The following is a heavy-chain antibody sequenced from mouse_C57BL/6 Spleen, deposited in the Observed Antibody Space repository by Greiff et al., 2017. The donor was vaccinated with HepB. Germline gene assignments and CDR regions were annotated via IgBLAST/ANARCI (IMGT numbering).Heavy chain of an antibody. V-gene: IGHV1-22*01. CDR3: AVLRPMAY. Sequence: EVKLVESGPELVKPGASVKLSCKASGYTFTDYNMHWVKQSHGKSLEWIGYINPNNGGTSYNEKFKGKATLTVNKSSSTAYMELRSLTSEDSAVYCCAVLRPMAYWGQGTLVTVSA. CDR2: INPNNGGT. CDR1: GYTFTDYN. J-gene: IGHJ3*01. D-gene: IGHD1-2*01.